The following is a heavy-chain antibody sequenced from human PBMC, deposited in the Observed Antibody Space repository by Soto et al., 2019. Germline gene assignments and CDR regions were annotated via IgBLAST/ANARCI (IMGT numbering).Heavy chain of an antibody. D-gene: IGHD1-7*01. Sequence: QVQLVQSGAEVKEPGSSVKVSCKASGGTFSSYAISWVRQAPGQGLEWMGEIIPIFATINYLQKLQGRVTITADESTSTAYMELSGLRSEDTAVYYCARDPWNYKDLNYGMDVWGQGTTITVSS. CDR1: GGTFSSYA. V-gene: IGHV1-69*01. J-gene: IGHJ6*02. CDR2: IIPIFATI. CDR3: ARDPWNYKDLNYGMDV.